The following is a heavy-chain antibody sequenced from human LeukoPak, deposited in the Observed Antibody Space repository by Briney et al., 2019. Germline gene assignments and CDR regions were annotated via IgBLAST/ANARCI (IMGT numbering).Heavy chain of an antibody. V-gene: IGHV3-66*01. CDR2: IYSGGST. Sequence: PGGSLRLSCAASGFTVSGNYMSWVRQAPGKGLEWVSVIYSGGSTYYADSVKGRFTISKDNSKNTLYLQMNSLRAEDTAVYYCASVRWYYDFWSGYYFDYWGQGTLVTVSS. J-gene: IGHJ4*02. CDR1: GFTVSGNY. CDR3: ASVRWYYDFWSGYYFDY. D-gene: IGHD3-3*01.